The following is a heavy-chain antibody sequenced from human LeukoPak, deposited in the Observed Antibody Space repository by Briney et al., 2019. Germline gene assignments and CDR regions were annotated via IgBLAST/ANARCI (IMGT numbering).Heavy chain of an antibody. J-gene: IGHJ4*02. Sequence: GGSLRLSCAASGFTFSSFGMHWVRQAPGKGLEWVTFIWYDGNKKYYADSVKGRFTISRGNSKNTLYLQMNSLRAEDTAVYYCARVSGILGYWGQGTLVTVSS. CDR2: IWYDGNKK. D-gene: IGHD2-15*01. CDR1: GFTFSSFG. CDR3: ARVSGILGY. V-gene: IGHV3-33*01.